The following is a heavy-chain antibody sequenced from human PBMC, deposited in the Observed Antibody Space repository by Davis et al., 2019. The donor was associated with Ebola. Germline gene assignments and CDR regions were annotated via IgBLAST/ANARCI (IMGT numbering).Heavy chain of an antibody. V-gene: IGHV6-1*01. D-gene: IGHD2-2*01. Sequence: HSQTLSLTCAISGDSVSGKNGAWNWIRQSPSRGLEWLGRTYYSSKQWYHDYATSVKSRVTVNLDTSKNQFSLHLNSVTPEDTAVYYCARSSYQPDYWGQGTLVTVSS. J-gene: IGHJ4*02. CDR2: TYYSSKQWYH. CDR3: ARSSYQPDY. CDR1: GDSVSGKNGA.